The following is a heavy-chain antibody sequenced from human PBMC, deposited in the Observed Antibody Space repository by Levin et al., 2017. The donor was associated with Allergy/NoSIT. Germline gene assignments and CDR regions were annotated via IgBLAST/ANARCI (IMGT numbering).Heavy chain of an antibody. V-gene: IGHV3-21*01. CDR3: ARDLYCSGGDCYYNFDY. D-gene: IGHD2-15*01. Sequence: GESMKSSCAASGFTFSSYNMNWVRQAPGKGREGVSSISSSHNYIYYADSVKGRFTISRDNAKNSLYLQMNSLRAEDTAVYYCARDLYCSGGDCYYNFDYWGQGTLVTVSS. J-gene: IGHJ4*02. CDR1: GFTFSSYN. CDR2: ISSSHNYI.